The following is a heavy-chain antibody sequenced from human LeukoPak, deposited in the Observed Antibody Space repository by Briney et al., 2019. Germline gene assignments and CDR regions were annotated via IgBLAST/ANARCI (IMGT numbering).Heavy chain of an antibody. J-gene: IGHJ4*02. Sequence: GGSLRLSCAASGFTFSSYWMHWDRQAPGKGLVWVSRINSDGSSTSYADSVKGRFTISRDNAKNTLYLQMNSLRAEDTAVYYCARATRYCSGGSCVYYFDYWGQGTLVTVSS. V-gene: IGHV3-74*01. D-gene: IGHD2-15*01. CDR2: INSDGSST. CDR3: ARATRYCSGGSCVYYFDY. CDR1: GFTFSSYW.